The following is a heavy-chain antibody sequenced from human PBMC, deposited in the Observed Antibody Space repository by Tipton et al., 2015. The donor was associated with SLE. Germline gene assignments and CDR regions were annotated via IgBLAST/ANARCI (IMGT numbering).Heavy chain of an antibody. V-gene: IGHV3-30*04. CDR1: GFTFSSYT. J-gene: IGHJ3*02. CDR3: AKDRTMVVDAFDI. D-gene: IGHD4/OR15-4a*01. CDR2: ISYDGSNK. Sequence: SLRLSCAASGFTFSSYTVHWVRQAPGKGLEWVALISYDGSNKYYADSVKGRFTISRDNSKNTLYLQMNSLRAEDTAVYYCAKDRTMVVDAFDIWGQGTMVTVSS.